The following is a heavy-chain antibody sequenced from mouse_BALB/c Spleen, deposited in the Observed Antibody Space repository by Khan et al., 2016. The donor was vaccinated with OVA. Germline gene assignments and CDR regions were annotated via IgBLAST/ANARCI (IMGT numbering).Heavy chain of an antibody. Sequence: QIQLVQSGPELKKPGETVKISCKASGYSFTNYIMNWVKQAPGKGLKWMGWINTYIGEPIYSDDFKGRFAFSLETSASTAYLQINNLKNEDTATYFGARGNRDFDYWGQGTTLTVSS. V-gene: IGHV9-3-1*01. D-gene: IGHD2-1*01. CDR1: GYSFTNYI. CDR3: ARGNRDFDY. CDR2: INTYIGEP. J-gene: IGHJ2*01.